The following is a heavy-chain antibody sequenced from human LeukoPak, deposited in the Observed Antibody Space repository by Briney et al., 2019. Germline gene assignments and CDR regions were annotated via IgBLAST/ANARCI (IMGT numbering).Heavy chain of an antibody. J-gene: IGHJ6*03. CDR2: ISYDGSNK. Sequence: GGSLRLSCAASGFTFSSYGMHWVRQAPGKELEWVAVISYDGSNKYYADSVKGRFTISRDNSKNTLYPQLNSLRSDDTAVYYCARDLGYCSSTSCRYFWGGYYYYYMDVWGKGTTVTVSS. D-gene: IGHD2-2*01. V-gene: IGHV3-30*03. CDR1: GFTFSSYG. CDR3: ARDLGYCSSTSCRYFWGGYYYYYMDV.